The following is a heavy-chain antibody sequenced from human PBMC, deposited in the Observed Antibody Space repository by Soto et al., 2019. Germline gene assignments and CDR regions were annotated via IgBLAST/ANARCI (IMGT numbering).Heavy chain of an antibody. CDR2: MNPNSGNT. Sequence: ASVKVSCKASGYTFTSYDINWVRQATGQGLEWMGWMNPNSGNTGYAQKFQGRVTMTRNTSISTAYMELSSLRSEDTVVYYCARGKDDFWSGYGSYYYYGMDVWGQGTTVTVSS. J-gene: IGHJ6*02. CDR1: GYTFTSYD. CDR3: ARGKDDFWSGYGSYYYYGMDV. V-gene: IGHV1-8*01. D-gene: IGHD3-3*01.